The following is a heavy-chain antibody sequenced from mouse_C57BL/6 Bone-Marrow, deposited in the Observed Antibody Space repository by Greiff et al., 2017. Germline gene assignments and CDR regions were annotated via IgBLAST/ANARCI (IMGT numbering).Heavy chain of an antibody. Sequence: LQESGAELVRPGSSVKLSCKDSYFAFMASAMHWVKQRPGHDPEWIGSFTMYSDATEYSENFTGRATLTANTSSSTAYMGLSSLTSEDSAVYYCPSAYPQYYAMDYWGKGTSVTVSS. V-gene: IGHV1-49*01. CDR1: YFAFMASA. J-gene: IGHJ4*01. CDR3: PSAYPQYYAMDY. CDR2: FTMYSDAT. D-gene: IGHD3-2*02.